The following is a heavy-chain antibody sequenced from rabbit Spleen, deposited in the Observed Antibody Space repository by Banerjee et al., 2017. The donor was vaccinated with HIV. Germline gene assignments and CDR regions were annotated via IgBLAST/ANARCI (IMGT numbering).Heavy chain of an antibody. V-gene: IGHV1S7*01. J-gene: IGHJ4*01. D-gene: IGHD2-1*01. CDR3: ARALPDYGGTFNL. CDR1: GFDFSSYY. Sequence: QLKESGGGLVQPGGSLKLSCKGSGFDFSSYYMSWVRQAPGKGLEWIGYIDPFFGTTYYANWVNGRFTISNDNAQNTVFLQMTSLTVADTATYFCARALPDYGGTFNLWGQGTLVTFS. CDR2: IDPFFGTT.